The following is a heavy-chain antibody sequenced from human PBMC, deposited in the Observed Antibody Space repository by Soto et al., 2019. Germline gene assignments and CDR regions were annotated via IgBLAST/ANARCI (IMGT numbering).Heavy chain of an antibody. D-gene: IGHD2-15*01. J-gene: IGHJ4*02. V-gene: IGHV3-7*05. CDR2: IKQDGSDK. CDR1: GFTFSTYW. Sequence: EVQLVESGGGLVQPGGSLRLSCAASGFTFSTYWMSWVRQAPGKGLEWVANIKQDGSDKYYVDSVKGRFTISRDNAKNSLYLQMNGLRAEDTAVHSCARVKSLAGHYWGQGTLVTVSS. CDR3: ARVKSLAGHY.